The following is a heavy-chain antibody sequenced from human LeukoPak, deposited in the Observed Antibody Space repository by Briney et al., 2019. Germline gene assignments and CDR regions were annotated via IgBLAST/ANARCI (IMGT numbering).Heavy chain of an antibody. CDR1: GYTFTSYG. J-gene: IGHJ4*02. V-gene: IGHV1-18*04. CDR3: ARDPSQYCSGGSCYYDY. Sequence: ASVKVSCKASGYTFTSYGISWVRQAPGRGLEWMGWNSAYNGNTNYAQKLQGRVTMTTDTSTSTAYMELRSLRSDDTAVYYCARDPSQYCSGGSCYYDYWGQGTLVTVSS. D-gene: IGHD2-15*01. CDR2: NSAYNGNT.